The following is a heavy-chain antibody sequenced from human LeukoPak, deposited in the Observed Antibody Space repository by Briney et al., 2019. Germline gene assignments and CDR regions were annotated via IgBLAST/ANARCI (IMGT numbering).Heavy chain of an antibody. V-gene: IGHV3-30*02. J-gene: IGHJ4*02. CDR2: TWYYGRVQ. CDR3: EKALLLRPFVLDF. Sequence: GGSLRLSCAASGFTFTGYGMHWVRQAPGRGLEWVAFTWYYGRVQYYPDSLRCRLTIPRDNSKNTLFLQLNNMTHDDTAVYYCEKALLLRPFVLDFWGRGPPVTVTS. CDR1: GFTFTGYG.